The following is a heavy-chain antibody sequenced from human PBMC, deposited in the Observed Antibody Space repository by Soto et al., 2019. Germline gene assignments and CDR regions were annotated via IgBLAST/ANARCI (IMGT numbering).Heavy chain of an antibody. CDR1: GFSLSTSGVG. V-gene: IGHV2-5*02. Sequence: QITLKESGPTLVKPTQTLTLTCTFSGFSLSTSGVGVGWIRQPPGKALEWLALIYWDGNKLYSPSLKSRLTSTKDTSKNQVVLTMTDMDPVDTATYYCAHRQGFGELPYWGQGTLVTVSS. CDR2: IYWDGNK. D-gene: IGHD3-10*01. J-gene: IGHJ4*02. CDR3: AHRQGFGELPY.